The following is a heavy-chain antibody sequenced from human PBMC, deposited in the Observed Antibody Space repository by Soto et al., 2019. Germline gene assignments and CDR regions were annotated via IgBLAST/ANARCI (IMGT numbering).Heavy chain of an antibody. CDR3: ARFGTSVDTSGFLY. J-gene: IGHJ4*02. D-gene: IGHD3-22*01. CDR2: ISSGGTTT. V-gene: IGHV3-74*01. CDR1: GFTFGSHW. Sequence: EVQLVESGGGLVQPGGSLRLSCAASGFTFGSHWMHWVRQAPGKGLVYVSRISSGGTTTNYAESVKGRFTISRDNARNTLYLQMNSLRVEDTAVYYCARFGTSVDTSGFLYWGQGTPVTVSS.